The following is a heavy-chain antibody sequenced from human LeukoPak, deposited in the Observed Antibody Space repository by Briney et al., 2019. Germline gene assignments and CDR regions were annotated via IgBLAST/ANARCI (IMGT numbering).Heavy chain of an antibody. CDR3: AREVYGGNSFDY. CDR1: GGTFSSYA. V-gene: IGHV1-69*06. Sequence: ASVKVSCKASGGTFSSYAISWVRQAPGQGLEWMGGIIPIFGTANYAQKFRGRVTITADKSTRTAYMELSSLRSEDTAVYYCAREVYGGNSFDYWGQGTLVTVSS. D-gene: IGHD4-23*01. CDR2: IIPIFGTA. J-gene: IGHJ4*02.